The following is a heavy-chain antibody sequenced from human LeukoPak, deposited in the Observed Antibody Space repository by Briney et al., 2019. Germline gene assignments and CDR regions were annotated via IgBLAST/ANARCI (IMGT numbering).Heavy chain of an antibody. Sequence: SGGSLRLSCAASGFTFSSYAMSWVRQAPGKGLEWVSVIYSSDSTYYADSVKGRFTIFRDNSKNTLYLQMNSLRAEDTAVYYCARESYYYDSRGSFDYWGQGTLVTVSS. CDR1: GFTFSSYA. CDR2: IYSSDST. CDR3: ARESYYYDSRGSFDY. J-gene: IGHJ4*02. V-gene: IGHV3-53*01. D-gene: IGHD3-22*01.